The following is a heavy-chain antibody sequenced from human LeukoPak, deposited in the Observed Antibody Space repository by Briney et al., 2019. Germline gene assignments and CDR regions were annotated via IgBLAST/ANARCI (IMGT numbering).Heavy chain of an antibody. CDR3: ARGFRGVRGEIDY. D-gene: IGHD3-10*01. Sequence: PSETLSLTCTVSGASISSYYWTWIRQPPGKGLEWIGYIYYSGSSGSTFYNPSLRSRVTTSVDTSKNQFSLRLSSVTAADTAVYYCARGFRGVRGEIDYWGQGTLVTVSS. CDR2: IYYSGSSGST. V-gene: IGHV4-59*01. CDR1: GASISSYY. J-gene: IGHJ4*02.